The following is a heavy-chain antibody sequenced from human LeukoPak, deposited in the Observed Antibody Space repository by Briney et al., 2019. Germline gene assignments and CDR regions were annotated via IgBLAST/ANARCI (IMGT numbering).Heavy chain of an antibody. V-gene: IGHV3-64*01. CDR3: ARAYCGDHCALDY. J-gene: IGHJ4*02. CDR2: ISSTECST. D-gene: IGHD2-21*02. CDR1: GFTFSSYV. Sequence: GGALRLSCAASGFTFSSYVMHWVRQAPGKGLEYLSAISSTECSTEYAISVKGRFTISRDNYKNTLYLQMDSLRAEDMAVYYCARAYCGDHCALDYWGQGTRDPVSS.